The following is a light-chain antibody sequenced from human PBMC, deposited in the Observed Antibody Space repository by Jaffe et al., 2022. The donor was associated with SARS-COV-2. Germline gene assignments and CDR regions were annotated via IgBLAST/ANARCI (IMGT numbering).Light chain of an antibody. J-gene: IGKJ1*01. CDR2: DGS. CDR1: QSISSH. V-gene: IGKV3-11*01. Sequence: EIVLTQSPATLSLSPGERATLSCRASQSISSHLAWYQQKPGQAPRLLIYDGSNRATGIPARFSGSGSGTDFTLTISSLEPEDFAVYYCQQRSNWPRTFGQGTKVEIK. CDR3: QQRSNWPRT.